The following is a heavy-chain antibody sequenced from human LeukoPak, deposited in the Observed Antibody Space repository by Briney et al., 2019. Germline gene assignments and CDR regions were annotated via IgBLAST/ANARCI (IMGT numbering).Heavy chain of an antibody. CDR2: ISSSSSYI. Sequence: PGGSLRLSCAASGFTFSSYSMNWVRQAPGKGLEWVSSISSSSSYIYYADSVKGRFTISRDNAKNSLYLQMNSLRAEDTAVYYCARDAWALIVAPRTYYFDYWGQGTLVTVSS. CDR3: ARDAWALIVAPRTYYFDY. V-gene: IGHV3-21*01. CDR1: GFTFSSYS. J-gene: IGHJ4*02. D-gene: IGHD5-12*01.